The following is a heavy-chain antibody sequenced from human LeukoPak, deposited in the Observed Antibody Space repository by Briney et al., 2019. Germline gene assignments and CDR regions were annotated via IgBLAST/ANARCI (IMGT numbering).Heavy chain of an antibody. D-gene: IGHD6-6*01. Sequence: GGSLRLSCAASGFTFSSYAMHWVRQAPGKGLEWVAVISYDGSNKYYADSVKGRFTTSRDNSKNTLYLQMNSLRAEDTAVYYCARDLPSSHYMDVWGKGTTVTVSS. V-gene: IGHV3-30*01. CDR2: ISYDGSNK. J-gene: IGHJ6*03. CDR3: ARDLPSSHYMDV. CDR1: GFTFSSYA.